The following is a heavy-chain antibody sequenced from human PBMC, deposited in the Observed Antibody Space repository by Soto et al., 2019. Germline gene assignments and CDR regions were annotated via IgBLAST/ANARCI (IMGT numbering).Heavy chain of an antibody. D-gene: IGHD2-8*01. CDR1: GGTFSSYA. Sequence: QVQLVQSGAEVKKPGSSVKVSCKASGGTFSSYAISWVRQAPGQGLEWMGGIIPIFGTANYAQKFQGRVTITADEATSTAYMELSSLRSEDTAVYYCASLSGVYAIPRTYFFDYWGQGTLVTVSS. V-gene: IGHV1-69*01. J-gene: IGHJ4*02. CDR2: IIPIFGTA. CDR3: ASLSGVYAIPRTYFFDY.